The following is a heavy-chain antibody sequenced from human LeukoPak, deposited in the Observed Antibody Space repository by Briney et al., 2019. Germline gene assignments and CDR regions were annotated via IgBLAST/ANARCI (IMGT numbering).Heavy chain of an antibody. CDR2: IIPIFGTA. J-gene: IGHJ4*02. Sequence: SVKVSCKASGGTFSSYAISWVRQAPGQGLEWMGGIIPIFGTANYAQKFQGRVTITADESTSTAYMELSSLRSEDTAVYYCASHKTYYDFWSGPLADYWGQGTLVTVSS. CDR1: GGTFSSYA. CDR3: ASHKTYYDFWSGPLADY. V-gene: IGHV1-69*01. D-gene: IGHD3-3*01.